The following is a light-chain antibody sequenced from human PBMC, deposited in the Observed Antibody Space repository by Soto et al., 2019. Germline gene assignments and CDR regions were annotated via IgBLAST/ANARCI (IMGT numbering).Light chain of an antibody. CDR1: QSLSNNY. CDR3: QVYGGSRT. J-gene: IGKJ3*01. Sequence: EIVLTQSPGTLSLSPGERATLSCRASQSLSNNYLAWYHQKPGQAPRLLIYAASSRATDIPDRFSGSGSGTDFTLTISRLEPEDFAVYYCQVYGGSRTFGPGTKVDIK. CDR2: AAS. V-gene: IGKV3-20*01.